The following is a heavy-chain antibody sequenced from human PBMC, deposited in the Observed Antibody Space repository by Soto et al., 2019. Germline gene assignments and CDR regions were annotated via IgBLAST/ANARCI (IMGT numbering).Heavy chain of an antibody. CDR2: ISSSGSTI. J-gene: IGHJ6*02. CDR1: GFPFSDHY. Sequence: QVHLVESGGGLVKPGGSLRLSCAASGFPFSDHYMSWIRQAPGKGLEWVSYISSSGSTIYYADSVKGRFTISRDNAKNSLYLQMSSRRADATAVYYRARELYCSGGSCYNYHYYGMDVWGQGTTVNVSS. CDR3: ARELYCSGGSCYNYHYYGMDV. V-gene: IGHV3-11*01. D-gene: IGHD2-15*01.